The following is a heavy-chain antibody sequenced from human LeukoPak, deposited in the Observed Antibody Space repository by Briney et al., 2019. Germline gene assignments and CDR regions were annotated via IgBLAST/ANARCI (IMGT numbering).Heavy chain of an antibody. J-gene: IGHJ4*02. V-gene: IGHV3-23*01. Sequence: GGSLRLSCAASGFTFSSYAMSWVRQAPGNGLEWDSSISGSGGSTYYADSVKGRFTTSRDNSKNTLYLQMNSLRAEDTAVYYCAKEYYDSSGYYYKYFDYWGQGTLVTVSS. CDR3: AKEYYDSSGYYYKYFDY. CDR1: GFTFSSYA. D-gene: IGHD3-22*01. CDR2: ISGSGGST.